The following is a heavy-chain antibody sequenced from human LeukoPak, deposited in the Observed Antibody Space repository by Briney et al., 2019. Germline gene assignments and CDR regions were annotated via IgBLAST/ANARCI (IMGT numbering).Heavy chain of an antibody. J-gene: IGHJ4*02. CDR3: AKNNDIIAVSGRPEY. CDR2: LTGSGDNT. D-gene: IGHD6-13*01. CDR1: GFTFSGYG. Sequence: GGSLRLSCVASGFTFSGYGMTWVRQAPGKGLEWVSSLTGSGDNTYYADSVKGRFTISRDNSRKTLYLQMNSLTVGDTAVYYCAKNNDIIAVSGRPEYWGQGNLVDVSS. V-gene: IGHV3-23*01.